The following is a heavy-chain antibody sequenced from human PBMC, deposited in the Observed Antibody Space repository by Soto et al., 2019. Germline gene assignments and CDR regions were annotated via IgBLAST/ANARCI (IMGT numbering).Heavy chain of an antibody. D-gene: IGHD1-26*01. CDR3: ARLPPIFYSGSYWFDP. CDR1: GYSFTSYW. CDR2: IYPGDSDT. Sequence: GESLKISCKGSGYSFTSYWIGWVRQMPGKGLEWMGIIYPGDSDTRYSPSFQGQVTISADKSISTAYLQWSSLKASDTAMYYCARLPPIFYSGSYWFDPWGQGTLVTVSS. J-gene: IGHJ5*02. V-gene: IGHV5-51*01.